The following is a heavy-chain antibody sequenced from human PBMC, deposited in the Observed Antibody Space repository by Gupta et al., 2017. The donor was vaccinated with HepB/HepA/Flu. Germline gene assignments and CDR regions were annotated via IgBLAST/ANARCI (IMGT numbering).Heavy chain of an antibody. CDR3: AKDKLGTTGIRLFDY. CDR2: ISYDGSNK. Sequence: QVQLVASGGGVVQPGCALRLPCAACGFTFMRFGMHWVSPAPGKGLEWVAVISYDGSNKYYADSVKGRFTISRDNSKNTLYLQMNSLRAEDTAVYYCAKDKLGTTGIRLFDYWGQGTLVTVSS. CDR1: GFTFMRFG. J-gene: IGHJ4*02. V-gene: IGHV3-30*18. D-gene: IGHD1-1*01.